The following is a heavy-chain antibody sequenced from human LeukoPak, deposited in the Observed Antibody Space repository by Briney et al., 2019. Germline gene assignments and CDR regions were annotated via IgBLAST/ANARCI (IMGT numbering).Heavy chain of an antibody. CDR1: GYSISNAYY. J-gene: IGHJ4*02. CDR2: MHYSGAT. Sequence: PSETLSLTCTVSGYSISNAYYWGWIRQPPGKGLEWIGSMHYSGATYDNPSLKSRVTISVDTSKNQFSLKLSSVTAADTAVYYCARDAAYYYGSGSYRNGNDYWGQGSLVTVSS. CDR3: ARDAAYYYGSGSYRNGNDY. D-gene: IGHD3-10*01. V-gene: IGHV4-38-2*02.